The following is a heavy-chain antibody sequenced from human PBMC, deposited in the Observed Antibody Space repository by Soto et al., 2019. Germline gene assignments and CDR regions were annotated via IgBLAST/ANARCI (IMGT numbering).Heavy chain of an antibody. CDR2: TYYRSKWYN. V-gene: IGHV6-1*01. Sequence: QTPSLTWSISGGSVSDNSAGCNWGRQSASRGLEWLGRTYYRSKWYNDYAVSVKSRITVTTDTSKNQFSLHLNSVPPEDTAAYYFAVPGDGDFDYWSQGTLVTVSS. J-gene: IGHJ4*02. CDR3: AVPGDGDFDY. CDR1: GGSVSDNSAG.